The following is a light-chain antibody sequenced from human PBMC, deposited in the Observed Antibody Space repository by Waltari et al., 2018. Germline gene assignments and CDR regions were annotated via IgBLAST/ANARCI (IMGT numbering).Light chain of an antibody. Sequence: DIQMTQSPSSLSASVGDRVTITCRASQSISSYLNWYQQKPGKAPKLLIYAAYSLQSGVPSRFSGSGSWTDFTLTISSLQPEDFSTYYCQQSYSTPSTFGQGTKLEI. J-gene: IGKJ2*01. V-gene: IGKV1-39*01. CDR1: QSISSY. CDR3: QQSYSTPST. CDR2: AAY.